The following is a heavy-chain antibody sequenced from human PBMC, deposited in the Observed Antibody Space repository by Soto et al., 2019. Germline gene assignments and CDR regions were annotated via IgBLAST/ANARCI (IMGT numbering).Heavy chain of an antibody. CDR2: INPNGGST. CDR3: ARGLPAGDY. Sequence: QVQLVQSGAEVKNPGASVKVSCKASGYTFINYYIHWVRQAPGQGLEWMAIINPNGGSTNYAQEFQGRVTLARDTFTNTVYMELSSLRSEDTAIYYCARGLPAGDYWGQGTLVTVSS. D-gene: IGHD2-2*01. V-gene: IGHV1-46*01. CDR1: GYTFINYY. J-gene: IGHJ4*02.